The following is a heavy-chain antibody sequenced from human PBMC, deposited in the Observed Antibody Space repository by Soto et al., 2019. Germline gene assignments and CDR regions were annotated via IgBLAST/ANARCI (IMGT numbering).Heavy chain of an antibody. CDR3: ARDRGSSSGWYNWFDP. CDR1: GYTFTSYA. V-gene: IGHV1-3*01. J-gene: IGHJ5*02. Sequence: GASVKVSCKASGYTFTSYAMHWVRQAPGQRLEWMGWINAGNGNTKYSQKFQGRVTITRDTSASTAYMELSSLRSEDTAVYYCARDRGSSSGWYNWFDPWGQGTLVTVSS. D-gene: IGHD6-19*01. CDR2: INAGNGNT.